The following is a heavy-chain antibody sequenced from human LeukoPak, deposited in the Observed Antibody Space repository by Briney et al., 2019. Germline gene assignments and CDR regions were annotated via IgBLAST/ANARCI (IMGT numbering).Heavy chain of an antibody. CDR1: GGSFSGYY. Sequence: PLETLSLTCAVYGGSFSGYYWSWIRQPPGKGLEWIGEINHSGSTNYNPSLKSRVTISVDTSKNQFSLKLSSVTAADTAVYYCARFFYGSGSLDYWGQGTLVPVSS. CDR3: ARFFYGSGSLDY. D-gene: IGHD3-10*01. CDR2: INHSGST. V-gene: IGHV4-34*01. J-gene: IGHJ4*02.